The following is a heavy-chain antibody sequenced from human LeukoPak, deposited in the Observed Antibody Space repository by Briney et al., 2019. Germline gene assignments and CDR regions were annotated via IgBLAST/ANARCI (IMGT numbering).Heavy chain of an antibody. CDR1: GGSFSGYY. J-gene: IGHJ6*03. Sequence: SETLSLTCAVYGGSFSGYYWSWIRQPPGKGLEWIGEINHSGSTNYNPSLKSRVTISVDTSKNQSSLKLSSVTAADTAVYYCARRRYYYYMDVWGKGTTVTISS. V-gene: IGHV4-34*01. CDR2: INHSGST. CDR3: ARRRYYYYMDV.